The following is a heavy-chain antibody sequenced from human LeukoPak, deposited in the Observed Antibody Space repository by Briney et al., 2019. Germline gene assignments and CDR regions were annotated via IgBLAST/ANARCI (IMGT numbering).Heavy chain of an antibody. J-gene: IGHJ4*02. V-gene: IGHV4-39*01. CDR3: ARLRRLFCSGGSCYSGWDFDY. Sequence: SETLSLTCTVSGGSISSSSYYWGWIRQPPGKGLEWIGSIYYSGSTYYNPSLKSRVTISVDTSKNQFSLKLSSVTAADTAVYYCARLRRLFCSGGSCYSGWDFDYWGQGTLVTVSS. CDR1: GGSISSSSYY. CDR2: IYYSGST. D-gene: IGHD2-15*01.